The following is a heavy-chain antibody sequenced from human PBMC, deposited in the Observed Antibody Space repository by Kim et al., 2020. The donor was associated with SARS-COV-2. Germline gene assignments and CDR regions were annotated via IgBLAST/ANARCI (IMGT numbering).Heavy chain of an antibody. Sequence: ASVKVSCKASGYTFTGYYMHWVRQAPGQGLEWMGWINPNSGGTNYAQKFQGRVTMTRDTSISTAYMELSRLRSDDTAVYYCARGPPLRYNWNYAQNYWGQGTLVTVSS. J-gene: IGHJ4*02. D-gene: IGHD1-7*01. CDR2: INPNSGGT. V-gene: IGHV1-2*02. CDR3: ARGPPLRYNWNYAQNY. CDR1: GYTFTGYY.